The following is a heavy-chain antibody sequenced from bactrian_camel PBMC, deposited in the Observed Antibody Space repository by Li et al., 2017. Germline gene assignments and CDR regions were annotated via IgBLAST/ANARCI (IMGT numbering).Heavy chain of an antibody. CDR2: IESDGST. Sequence: VQLVESGGGSVQVGGSLRLSCVASGDTIGRYCMGWFRQIPDKEREAVAGIESDGSTSYADSVKGRFTISQDSAKNILYLQMHSLKPEDTAMYYCAAAPWSLSRADVAHLRPGDFDYWGQGTQVTVS. CDR1: GDTIGRYC. V-gene: IGHV3S55*01. J-gene: IGHJ6*01. CDR3: AAAPWSLSRADVAHLRPGDFDY.